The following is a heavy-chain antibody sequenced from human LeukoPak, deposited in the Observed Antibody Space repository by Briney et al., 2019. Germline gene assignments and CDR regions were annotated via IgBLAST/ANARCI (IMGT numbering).Heavy chain of an antibody. D-gene: IGHD6-13*01. Sequence: GASVNVSCKASGYTFTDYYMHWVRQAPGQGLEWMGWIKSNRGGTNYAQEFQGRVTMTRDTSINTVYMELSSLRSDDTAVYYCARAGSSSQNHVGYWGQGTQVTVSS. J-gene: IGHJ4*02. CDR1: GYTFTDYY. CDR2: IKSNRGGT. CDR3: ARAGSSSQNHVGY. V-gene: IGHV1-2*02.